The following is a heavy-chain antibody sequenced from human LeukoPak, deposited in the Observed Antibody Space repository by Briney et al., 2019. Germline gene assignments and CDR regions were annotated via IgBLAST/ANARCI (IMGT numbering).Heavy chain of an antibody. CDR3: ARGGSQFDF. Sequence: SVKVSCKGSGGTFNSYTINWVRQAPGQGLEWMGRIFPIIGIPYYAQRFQGRVTITADKSTGTVYMELSGLRSEDTAVYYCARGGSQFDFWGQGTLVTVSA. D-gene: IGHD1-26*01. CDR1: GGTFNSYT. J-gene: IGHJ4*02. V-gene: IGHV1-69*02. CDR2: IFPIIGIP.